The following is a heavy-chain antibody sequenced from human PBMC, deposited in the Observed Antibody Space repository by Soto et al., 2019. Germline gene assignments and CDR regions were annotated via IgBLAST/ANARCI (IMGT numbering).Heavy chain of an antibody. CDR1: GFTFSNYW. V-gene: IGHV3-74*01. J-gene: IGHJ4*02. D-gene: IGHD3-22*01. CDR3: TRGYSSDYRIDY. CDR2: INGDGSST. Sequence: EVQLVESGGDLVQPGGSLRLSCAASGFTFSNYWMHWVRQAPGKGLVWVSRINGDGSSTTYADSVKGRFTISRDNAKNTRYLQMNSLTTEDTAVYYCTRGYSSDYRIDYWGQGTLVTVSS.